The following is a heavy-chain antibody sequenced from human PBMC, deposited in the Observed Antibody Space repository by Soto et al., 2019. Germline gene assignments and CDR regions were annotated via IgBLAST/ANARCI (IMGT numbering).Heavy chain of an antibody. Sequence: GASVKVSCKASGYTFTSYDINWVRQATGQGLEWMGWMNPNSGNTGYAQKFQGRVTMTRNTSISTAYMELSGLRSEDTAVYYCARGDNGDYYNWFDPWGQGTLVTVSS. CDR2: MNPNSGNT. V-gene: IGHV1-8*01. J-gene: IGHJ5*02. D-gene: IGHD4-17*01. CDR3: ARGDNGDYYNWFDP. CDR1: GYTFTSYD.